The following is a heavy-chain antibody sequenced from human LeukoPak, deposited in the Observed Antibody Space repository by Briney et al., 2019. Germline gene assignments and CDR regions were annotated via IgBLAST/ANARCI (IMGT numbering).Heavy chain of an antibody. J-gene: IGHJ5*02. CDR1: GYTFTSHY. V-gene: IGHV1-46*03. Sequence: ASVKVSCKASGYTFTSHYMHWVRQAPGQGLEWMGIINPSGGSTSYAQKFQGRVTMTRDTSTSTVYMELSSLRSEDTAVYYCARVGHYYDSSGYRFDPWGQGTLVTVSS. CDR3: ARVGHYYDSSGYRFDP. D-gene: IGHD3-22*01. CDR2: INPSGGST.